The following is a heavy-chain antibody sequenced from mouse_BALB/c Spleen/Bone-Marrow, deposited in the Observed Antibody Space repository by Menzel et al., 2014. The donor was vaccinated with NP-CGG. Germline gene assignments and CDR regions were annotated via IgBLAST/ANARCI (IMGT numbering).Heavy chain of an antibody. CDR2: IYPGDGDT. J-gene: IGHJ2*01. CDR1: GYTFTSYW. CDR3: ARGAPFDY. Sequence: QVQLQQPRAELARPGASGKLSCKASGYTFTSYWMQWVKQRPGQGLEWIGAIYPGDGDTTYTQKFKGKATLTADKSSSTAYMQLSSLASEDSAVYYCARGAPFDYWGQRTTLTVSS. V-gene: IGHV1-87*01.